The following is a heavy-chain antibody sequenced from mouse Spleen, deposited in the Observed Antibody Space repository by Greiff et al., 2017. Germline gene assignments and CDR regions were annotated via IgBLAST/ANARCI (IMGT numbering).Heavy chain of an antibody. CDR2: IWGGGST. CDR1: GLSLTSYG. V-gene: IGHV2-9*01. Sequence: QVQLKQSGPGLVAPSQSLSITCTVSGLSLTSYGVDWVRQPPGKGLEWLGVIWGGGSTNYNSALMSRLSISKDNSKSQVFLKMNSLQTDDTAMYYCAKREGWEGDYYAMDYWGQGTSVTVSS. CDR3: AKREGWEGDYYAMDY. J-gene: IGHJ4*01. D-gene: IGHD4-1*01.